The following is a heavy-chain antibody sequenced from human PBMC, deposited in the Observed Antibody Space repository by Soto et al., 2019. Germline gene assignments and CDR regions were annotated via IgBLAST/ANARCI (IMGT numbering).Heavy chain of an antibody. CDR2: IIPIFGTA. Sequence: GASVKVSCKASGGTFSSYAISWVRQAPGQGLEWMGGIIPIFGTANYAQKFQGRVTITADESTSTAYMELSSLRSEDTAVYYCAREGDAASSGWYDYYYYGMDVWGQGTTVTVSS. D-gene: IGHD6-19*01. V-gene: IGHV1-69*13. CDR3: AREGDAASSGWYDYYYYGMDV. J-gene: IGHJ6*02. CDR1: GGTFSSYA.